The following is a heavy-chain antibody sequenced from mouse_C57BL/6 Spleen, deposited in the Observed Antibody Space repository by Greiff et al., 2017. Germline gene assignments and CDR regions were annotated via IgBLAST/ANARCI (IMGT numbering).Heavy chain of an antibody. V-gene: IGHV1-9*01. Sequence: QVQLQQSGAELMKPGASVKLSCKATGYTFTGYWIEWVKQRPGHGLEWIGEILPGSGSTNYNEKFKGKATFTADISSNTAYMQLSSLTTEDSAIYYCANLRYYYGSSYEAYWGQGTLVTVSA. CDR3: ANLRYYYGSSYEAY. CDR2: ILPGSGST. D-gene: IGHD1-1*01. J-gene: IGHJ3*01. CDR1: GYTFTGYW.